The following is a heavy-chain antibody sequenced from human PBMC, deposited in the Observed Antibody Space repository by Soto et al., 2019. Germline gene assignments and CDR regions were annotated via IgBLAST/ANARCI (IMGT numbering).Heavy chain of an antibody. V-gene: IGHV1-69*13. CDR2: IIPIFVTA. D-gene: IGHD3-22*01. J-gene: IGHJ3*02. CDR1: GGTFSIYA. CDR3: ARAQDSSGYADAFDI. Sequence: GASVKVSCKASGGTFSIYAISWVRQAPGQGLEWMGGIIPIFVTANYAQNFQGRVTITAEESTSTAYMELSSLRSEDTAVYYCARAQDSSGYADAFDIWGQGTMVTVSS.